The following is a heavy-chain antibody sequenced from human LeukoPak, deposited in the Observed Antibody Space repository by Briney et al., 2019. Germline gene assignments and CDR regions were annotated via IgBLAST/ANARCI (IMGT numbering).Heavy chain of an antibody. CDR2: IYYSGST. V-gene: IGHV4-59*08. CDR3: ARHMESYHYYYGMDV. D-gene: IGHD3-16*02. CDR1: GGSISSYY. Sequence: SETLSLTCTVSGGSISSYYWSWIRQPPGKGLEWIGNIYYSGSTNYNPSLKSRVTISVDTSQNQFSLKLNSVTAADTALYYCARHMESYHYYYGMDVWGQGTTVTVSS. J-gene: IGHJ6*02.